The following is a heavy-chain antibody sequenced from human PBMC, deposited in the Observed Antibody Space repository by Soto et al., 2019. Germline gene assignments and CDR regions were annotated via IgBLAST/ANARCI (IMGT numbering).Heavy chain of an antibody. CDR1: GHTFPSYI. CDR2: IFGGNGNT. J-gene: IGHJ4*02. Sequence: GASVKVSCKASGHTFPSYIMHWVRRAPGQRLEWMGWIFGGNGNTKYSQKFQGRVTITRDTSASTVYMELSSLTSEDTAVYYCARGLGVAVNTPFGYWGQGTLVTVSS. V-gene: IGHV1-3*01. CDR3: ARGLGVAVNTPFGY. D-gene: IGHD6-19*01.